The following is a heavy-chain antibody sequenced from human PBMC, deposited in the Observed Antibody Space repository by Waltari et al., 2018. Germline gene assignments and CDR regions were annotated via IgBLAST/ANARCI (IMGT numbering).Heavy chain of an antibody. Sequence: EVQLVESGGGLVQPGGSLRLSCAVSGFLYNDYWMDWVRQAPGQGWVWVSRIKSDGTNIKYADSVRGRFTISRDSAKNTFYLQMNSLRAEDTAVYYCTRNPGYWGQGTLVTVAS. CDR1: GFLYNDYW. CDR3: TRNPGY. J-gene: IGHJ4*02. D-gene: IGHD2-15*01. V-gene: IGHV3-74*03. CDR2: IKSDGTNI.